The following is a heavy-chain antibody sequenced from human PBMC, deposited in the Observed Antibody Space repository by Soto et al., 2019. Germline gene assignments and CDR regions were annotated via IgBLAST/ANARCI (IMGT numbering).Heavy chain of an antibody. CDR2: IVVGSGNT. D-gene: IGHD5-12*01. Sequence: SVKVSCKASGFTFTSSAMQWVRQARGQRLEWIGWIVVGSGNTNYAQKFQERVTITRDMSTSTAYMELSSLRSEDTAVYYCAADRLYSGYDYYPPRFDYWGQRILVTVSS. CDR3: AADRLYSGYDYYPPRFDY. V-gene: IGHV1-58*02. J-gene: IGHJ4*02. CDR1: GFTFTSSA.